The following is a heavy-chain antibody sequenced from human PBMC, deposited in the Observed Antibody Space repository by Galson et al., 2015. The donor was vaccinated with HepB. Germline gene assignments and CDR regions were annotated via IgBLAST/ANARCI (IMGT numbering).Heavy chain of an antibody. Sequence: SLRLSCAASGFTFSSYAMSWVRQAPGKGLEWVSAISGSGGSTYYADSVKGRFTISRDNSKNTLYLQMNSLRAEDTAVYYCAKFPTQSGWYGGFDYWGQGTLVTVSS. J-gene: IGHJ4*02. D-gene: IGHD6-19*01. CDR3: AKFPTQSGWYGGFDY. CDR2: ISGSGGST. CDR1: GFTFSSYA. V-gene: IGHV3-23*01.